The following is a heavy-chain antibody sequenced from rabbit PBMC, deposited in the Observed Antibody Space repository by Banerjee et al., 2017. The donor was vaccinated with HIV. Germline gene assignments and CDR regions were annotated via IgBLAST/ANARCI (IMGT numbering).Heavy chain of an antibody. CDR2: IYNGDGST. CDR1: GFDFSSCGV. Sequence: QSLEESGGDLVKPGASLTLTCTASGFDFSSCGVSWVRQAPGKGLEWIAYIYNGDGSTYYASWAKGRFTISKTSSTTVTLQMTSLTAADTATYFCARGDWVGSSYYNLWGPGTLVTVS. J-gene: IGHJ4*01. V-gene: IGHV1S40*01. CDR3: ARGDWVGSSYYNL. D-gene: IGHD8-1*01.